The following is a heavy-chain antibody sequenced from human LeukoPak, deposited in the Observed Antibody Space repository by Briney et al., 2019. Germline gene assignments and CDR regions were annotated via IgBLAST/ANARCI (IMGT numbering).Heavy chain of an antibody. D-gene: IGHD2-2*01. J-gene: IGHJ5*02. CDR2: INPNSGGT. CDR1: GYTFTGYY. CDR3: ARSPIVVVPAAMSGPFDP. Sequence: GASVKVSCKASGYTFTGYYMHWVRQAPGQGLEWMGRINPNSGGTNYAQKFQGRVTITRDTSISTAYMELSRLRSDDTAVYYCARSPIVVVPAAMSGPFDPWGQGTLVTVSS. V-gene: IGHV1-2*06.